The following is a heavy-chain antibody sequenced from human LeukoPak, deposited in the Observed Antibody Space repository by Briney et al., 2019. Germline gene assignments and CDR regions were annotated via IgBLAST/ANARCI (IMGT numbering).Heavy chain of an antibody. CDR1: GSTFPNYA. D-gene: IGHD3-10*02. CDR2: ISGSGGST. CDR3: ARDICFDY. V-gene: IGHV3-23*01. Sequence: GGSLRLSCAASGSTFPNYAMSWVRQAPGKGLEWVSAISGSGGSTYYADSVKGRFTISRDNSKNTLYLQMNSLRAEDTAVYYCARDICFDYWGQGTLVTVSS. J-gene: IGHJ4*02.